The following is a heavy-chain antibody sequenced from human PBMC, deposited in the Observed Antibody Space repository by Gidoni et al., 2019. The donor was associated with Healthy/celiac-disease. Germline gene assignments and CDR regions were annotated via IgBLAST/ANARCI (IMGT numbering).Heavy chain of an antibody. D-gene: IGHD2-2*01. CDR1: GYTFTGYY. J-gene: IGHJ6*02. CDR3: AREIVVPAANVYYYGMDV. CDR2: INPNSGGT. V-gene: IGHV1-2*02. Sequence: QVQLVQSGAAVKKPGASVKVSCKASGYTFTGYYMHWVRQAPGQGLEWMGWINPNSGGTNYAQKFQRRVTMTRDTSISTAYMELSRLRSDDTAVYYCAREIVVPAANVYYYGMDVWGQGTTVTVSS.